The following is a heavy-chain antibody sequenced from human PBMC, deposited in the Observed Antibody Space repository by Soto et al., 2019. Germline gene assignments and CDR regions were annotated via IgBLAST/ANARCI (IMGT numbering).Heavy chain of an antibody. Sequence: QVQLVQSGAEDKKPGASVKVSCKASGYTFTSYAMHWVRQAPGQRLEWMGWINTGNGNTKYSQKFQGRVTITRDTSASTAYLELNSLRSEDTAVYYCGRGPGIATLRSWGQGTLVTVSS. D-gene: IGHD6-13*01. CDR2: INTGNGNT. CDR3: GRGPGIATLRS. V-gene: IGHV1-3*04. CDR1: GYTFTSYA. J-gene: IGHJ4*02.